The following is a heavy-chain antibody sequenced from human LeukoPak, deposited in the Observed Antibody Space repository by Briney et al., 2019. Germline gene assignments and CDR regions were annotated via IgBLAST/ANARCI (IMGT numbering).Heavy chain of an antibody. J-gene: IGHJ5*02. CDR1: GGSFSGYY. CDR2: INHSGST. D-gene: IGHD2-2*01. V-gene: IGHV4-34*01. CDR3: ARAWFPDPNLGYCSSTSCYAFDP. Sequence: SETLSLTCAVYGGSFSGYYWSWIRQPPGKGLEWIGEINHSGSTNYNPSLKSRVTISVDTSKNQFSLKLSSVTAADTAVYYCARAWFPDPNLGYCSSTSCYAFDPWGQGTLVTVSS.